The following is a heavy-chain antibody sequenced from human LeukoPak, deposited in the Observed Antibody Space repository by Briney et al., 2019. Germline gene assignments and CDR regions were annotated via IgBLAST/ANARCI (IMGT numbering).Heavy chain of an antibody. D-gene: IGHD6-6*01. CDR3: AREYTTSSTAFDI. CDR1: GGSFSGHY. CDR2: TKHSGST. V-gene: IGHV4-34*01. Sequence: PSETLSLTCAVYGGSFSGHYWSLIRLSPGKGLEWIGETKHSGSTNYNPSLKTRVTMSLDTSKNQVSLKLTSVTAADTAVYYCAREYTTSSTAFDIWGQGTMVTVSS. J-gene: IGHJ3*02.